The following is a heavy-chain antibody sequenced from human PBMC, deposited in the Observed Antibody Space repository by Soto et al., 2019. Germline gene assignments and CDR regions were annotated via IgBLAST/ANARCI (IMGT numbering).Heavy chain of an antibody. CDR3: AKRTSGSSWYDGFDWFDP. Sequence: PGGSLRLSCAASGFTFSGYAMSWVRQAPGKGLEWVSAISGSGGSTYYADSVKGRFTISRDNSKNTLYLQMNSLRAEDTAVYYCAKRTSGSSWYDGFDWFDPWGQGTLVTVSS. J-gene: IGHJ5*02. D-gene: IGHD6-13*01. V-gene: IGHV3-23*01. CDR1: GFTFSGYA. CDR2: ISGSGGST.